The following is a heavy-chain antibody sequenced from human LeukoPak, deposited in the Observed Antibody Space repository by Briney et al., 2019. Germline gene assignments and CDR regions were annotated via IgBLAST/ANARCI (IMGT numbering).Heavy chain of an antibody. J-gene: IGHJ4*02. CDR2: INHSGST. CDR3: AIVIVVPAALGNY. D-gene: IGHD2-2*01. V-gene: IGHV4-34*01. CDR1: GGSFSGYY. Sequence: PSETLSLTCAVYGGSFSGYYWSWIRQPPGKGLEWIGEINHSGSTNYNPSLKSRVTISVDTSKNQFSLKLSSVTAADTAVYYCAIVIVVPAALGNYWGQGTLVTVSS.